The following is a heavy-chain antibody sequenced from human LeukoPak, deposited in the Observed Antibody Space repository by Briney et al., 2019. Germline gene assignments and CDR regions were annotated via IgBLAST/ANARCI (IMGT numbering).Heavy chain of an antibody. V-gene: IGHV3-53*01. D-gene: IGHD3-3*01. CDR1: GFTFSSYA. CDR2: IYSGGST. Sequence: GGSLRLSCVASGFTFSSYAMSRVRQAPGKGLEWVSVIYSGGSTYYADSVKGRFTISRDNSKNTLYLQMNSLRAEDTAVYYCARGLAVFGVKGDYYYMDVWGKGTTVTVSS. J-gene: IGHJ6*03. CDR3: ARGLAVFGVKGDYYYMDV.